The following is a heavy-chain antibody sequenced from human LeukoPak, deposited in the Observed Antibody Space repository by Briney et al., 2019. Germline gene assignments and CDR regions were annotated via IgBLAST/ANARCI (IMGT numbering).Heavy chain of an antibody. CDR2: IIPIFGTA. J-gene: IGHJ6*02. V-gene: IGHV1-69*13. Sequence: SVTVSCKASGYTFTSYAISWVRQAPGQGLEWMGGIIPIFGTANYAQKFQGRVTITADESTSTAYMELSSLRSEDTAVYYCARDLTSEYCSGGSCYSNYGMDVWGQGTTVTVSS. CDR1: GYTFTSYA. CDR3: ARDLTSEYCSGGSCYSNYGMDV. D-gene: IGHD2-15*01.